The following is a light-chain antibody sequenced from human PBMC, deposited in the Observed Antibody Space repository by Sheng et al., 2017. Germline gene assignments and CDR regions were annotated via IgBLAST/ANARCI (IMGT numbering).Light chain of an antibody. CDR1: QDISKD. V-gene: IGKV1-39*01. J-gene: IGKJ3*01. CDR2: AAS. CDR3: QQSYSTPFT. Sequence: DIQMTQSPSSLSASVGDRVTITCQATQDISKDLNWYQQKPGKAPKLLIYAASSLQSGVPSRFSGSGSGTDFTLTTSSLQPEDFATYFCQQSYSTPFTFGPGTKVDIK.